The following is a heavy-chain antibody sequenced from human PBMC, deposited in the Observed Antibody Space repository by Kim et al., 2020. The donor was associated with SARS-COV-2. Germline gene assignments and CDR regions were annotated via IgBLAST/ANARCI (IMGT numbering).Heavy chain of an antibody. V-gene: IGHV4-39*01. J-gene: IGHJ6*01. Sequence: SETLSLTCTVSGGSISSSSYYWGWIRQPPGKGLEWIGSIYYSGSTYYNPSLKSRVTISVDTSKNQFSLKLSPVTAADTAVYYCARHVMVVPAGRVYYYY. D-gene: IGHD2-2*01. CDR1: GGSISSSSYY. CDR2: IYYSGST. CDR3: ARHVMVVPAGRVYYYY.